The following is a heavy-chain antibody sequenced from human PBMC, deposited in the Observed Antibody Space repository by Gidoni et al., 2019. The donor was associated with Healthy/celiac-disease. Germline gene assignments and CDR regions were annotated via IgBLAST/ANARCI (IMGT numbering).Heavy chain of an antibody. V-gene: IGHV4-59*01. CDR2: IDYSGSP. CDR3: AASEVDAFDI. J-gene: IGHJ3*02. Sequence: HVQLQESGPGLLKPSETLSLTCTVSGGSSSSYYWSWIRQPPGKGLEWIGYIDYSGSPNYNPSLQSRVTILVDTSKNQFSLKLSSVTAADTAVYYCAASEVDAFDIWGQGTMVPFSS. CDR1: GGSSSSYY. D-gene: IGHD3-3*01.